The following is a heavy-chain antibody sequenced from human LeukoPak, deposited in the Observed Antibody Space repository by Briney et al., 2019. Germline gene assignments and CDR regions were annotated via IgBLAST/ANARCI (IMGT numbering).Heavy chain of an antibody. V-gene: IGHV4-59*01. CDR1: GGSISSYY. CDR2: IYYSGST. CDR3: ARDPEDSYFDY. J-gene: IGHJ4*02. Sequence: PSETLSLTCTVSGGSISSYYWSWIRQPPGKGLEWIGYIYYSGSTNYNPSLKSRVTISVDTSKNQFSLKLSSVTAADTAVYYCARDPEDSYFDYWGQGTLVTISS.